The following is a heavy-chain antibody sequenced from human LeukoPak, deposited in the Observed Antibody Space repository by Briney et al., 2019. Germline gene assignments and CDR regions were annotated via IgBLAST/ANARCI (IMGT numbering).Heavy chain of an antibody. J-gene: IGHJ4*02. CDR3: VREGYYGPGSSPTFYFDS. D-gene: IGHD3-10*01. CDR2: VSFQPNVQ. CDR1: GFTFSTYW. V-gene: IGHV3-30*03. Sequence: GGSLRLSCSASGFTFSTYWMSWVRQAPGKGLEWVAVVSFQPNVQYYADSAKGRFTISRDNSRSAVHLEMNSLRPDDTAVYYCVREGYYGPGSSPTFYFDSWGRGTLVTVSS.